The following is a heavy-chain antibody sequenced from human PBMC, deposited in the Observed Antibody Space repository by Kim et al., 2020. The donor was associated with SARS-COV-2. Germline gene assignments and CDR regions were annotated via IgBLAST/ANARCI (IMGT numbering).Heavy chain of an antibody. Sequence: GGSLRLSCAASGFTFSSYAMHWVRQAPGKGLEWVAVISYDGSNKYYADSVKGRFTISRDNSKNTLYPQMNSLRAEDTAVYYCARDHTSGYEYFDYWGQGTLVTVSS. V-gene: IGHV3-30*04. CDR3: ARDHTSGYEYFDY. D-gene: IGHD5-12*01. J-gene: IGHJ4*02. CDR1: GFTFSSYA. CDR2: ISYDGSNK.